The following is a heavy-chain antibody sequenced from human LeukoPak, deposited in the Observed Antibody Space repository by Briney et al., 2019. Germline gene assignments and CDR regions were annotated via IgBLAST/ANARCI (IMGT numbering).Heavy chain of an antibody. CDR3: ARDHDILTGAGDMDV. V-gene: IGHV1-18*01. J-gene: IGHJ6*02. CDR2: ISAYNGNT. D-gene: IGHD3-9*01. Sequence: ASVKVSCKASGYTFTSYGISWVRQAPGQGLEWMGWISAYNGNTNYAQKLQGRVTMTTDTSTSTAYMELRSLRSDDTAVYYCARDHDILTGAGDMDVWGQGTTVTVSS. CDR1: GYTFTSYG.